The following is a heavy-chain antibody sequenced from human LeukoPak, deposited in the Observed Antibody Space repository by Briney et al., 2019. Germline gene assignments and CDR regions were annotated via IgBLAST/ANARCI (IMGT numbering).Heavy chain of an antibody. CDR2: ISWNSGSI. V-gene: IGHV3-9*01. CDR3: AKDIWQRWLQLGAKEGTFDI. D-gene: IGHD5-24*01. CDR1: GFTFDDYA. J-gene: IGHJ3*02. Sequence: GGSLRLSCAASGFTFDDYAMHWVRQAPGKGLEWVSGISWNSGSIGYADSVKGRFTISRDNSKNSLYLQMNSLRTEDTALYYCAKDIWQRWLQLGAKEGTFDIWGQGTMVTVSS.